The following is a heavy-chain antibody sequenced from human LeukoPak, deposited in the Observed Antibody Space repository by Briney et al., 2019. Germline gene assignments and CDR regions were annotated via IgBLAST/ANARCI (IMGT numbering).Heavy chain of an antibody. CDR2: IWYDGSNK. V-gene: IGHV3-30*02. CDR1: GFTFSSYG. J-gene: IGHJ4*02. D-gene: IGHD2-2*01. CDR3: AKVRSYQLPIDY. Sequence: GGSLRLSCAASGFTFSSYGMHWVRQAPGKGLEWVAVIWYDGSNKYYADSVKGRFTISRDNSKSTLYLQMNSLRAEDTAVYYCAKVRSYQLPIDYWGQGTLVTVSS.